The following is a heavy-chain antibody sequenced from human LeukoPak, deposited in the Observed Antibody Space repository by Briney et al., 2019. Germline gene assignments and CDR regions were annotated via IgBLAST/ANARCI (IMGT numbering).Heavy chain of an antibody. CDR3: AKDLGSVVTPPSLDY. Sequence: ASVKVSCKASGGTFSSYAISWVRQAPGQGLEWMGGIIPIFGTANYAQKFQGRVTITADESTSTAYMELSSLRSEDTAVYYCAKDLGSVVTPPSLDYWGQGTLVTVSS. J-gene: IGHJ4*02. CDR2: IIPIFGTA. CDR1: GGTFSSYA. D-gene: IGHD4-23*01. V-gene: IGHV1-69*01.